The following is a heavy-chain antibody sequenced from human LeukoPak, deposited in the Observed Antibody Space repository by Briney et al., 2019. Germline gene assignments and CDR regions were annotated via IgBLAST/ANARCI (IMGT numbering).Heavy chain of an antibody. D-gene: IGHD1-26*01. CDR2: FDPEDGET. CDR1: GYTLTELS. CDR3: GVRGMGATFGSSYFDY. J-gene: IGHJ4*02. Sequence: ASVKVSCKVSGYTLTELSMHWVRQAPGKGLEWMGGFDPEDGETIYAQKFQGRVTMTEDTSTDTAYMELSSLRSEDTAVYYCGVRGMGATFGSSYFDYWGQGTLVTVSS. V-gene: IGHV1-24*01.